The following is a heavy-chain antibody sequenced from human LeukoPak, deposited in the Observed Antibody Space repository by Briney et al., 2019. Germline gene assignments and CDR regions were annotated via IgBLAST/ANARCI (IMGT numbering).Heavy chain of an antibody. Sequence: GGSLRLSCAASGFTLSTYNMKWVRQAPRKGLEWVSSISTSSSYIYYADSVKGRFTISRDNAKNSLYLQMNSLRAEDTAVYYCAELGITMIGGVWGKGTTVTISS. CDR3: AELGITMIGGV. V-gene: IGHV3-21*01. D-gene: IGHD3-10*02. J-gene: IGHJ6*04. CDR2: ISTSSSYI. CDR1: GFTLSTYN.